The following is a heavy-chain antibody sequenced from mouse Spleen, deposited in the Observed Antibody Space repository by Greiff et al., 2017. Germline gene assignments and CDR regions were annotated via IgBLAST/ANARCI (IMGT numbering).Heavy chain of an antibody. V-gene: IGHV1S135*01. Sequence: VQLQQSGPELMKPGASVKISCKASGYSFTSYYMHWVKQSHGKSLEWIGYIDPFNGGTSYNQKFKGKATLTVDKSSSTAYMHLSSLTSEDSAVYYCARGTGAFAYWGQGTLVTVSA. CDR1: GYSFTSYY. CDR3: ARGTGAFAY. D-gene: IGHD1-1*02. CDR2: IDPFNGGT. J-gene: IGHJ3*01.